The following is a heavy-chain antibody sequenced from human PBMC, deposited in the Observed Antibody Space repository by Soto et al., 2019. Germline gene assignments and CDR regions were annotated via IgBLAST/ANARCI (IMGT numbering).Heavy chain of an antibody. J-gene: IGHJ3*02. CDR3: ARDRGGEYCTNGVCYHDAFDI. D-gene: IGHD2-8*01. CDR2: IYYSGST. V-gene: IGHV4-59*01. Sequence: SETLSLTCTVSGGSISSYYWSWIRQPPGKGLEWIGYIYYSGSTNYNPSLKSRVTISVDTSKNQFSLKLSSVTAADTAVYYWARDRGGEYCTNGVCYHDAFDIWGQGTMVTVSS. CDR1: GGSISSYY.